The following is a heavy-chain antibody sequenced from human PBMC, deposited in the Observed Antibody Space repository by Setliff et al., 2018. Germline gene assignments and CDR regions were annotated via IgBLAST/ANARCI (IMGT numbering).Heavy chain of an antibody. CDR1: GFSFSSYA. J-gene: IGHJ5*02. CDR3: ARGARLYETDHHYYGWLDP. CDR2: IKQDGSDI. D-gene: IGHD3-22*01. V-gene: IGHV3-7*01. Sequence: GGSLRLSCAASGFSFSSYAMSWVRQAPGQGLEWVANIKQDGSDIKYVDSVKGRFTISRDNAKNSLYLQMNNLRAEDTAVYHCARGARLYETDHHYYGWLDPWGQGTLVTVSS.